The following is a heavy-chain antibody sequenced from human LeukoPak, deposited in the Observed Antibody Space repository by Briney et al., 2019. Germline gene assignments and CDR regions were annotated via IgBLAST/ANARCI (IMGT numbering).Heavy chain of an antibody. J-gene: IGHJ3*02. V-gene: IGHV4-30-2*01. CDR2: IYHSGST. CDR3: ARERRRGVYYGSSGYYYTHDAFDI. Sequence: SETLSLTCAVSGGSISSGGYSWSWIRQPPGKGLEWIGYIYHSGSTYYNPSLKSRVTISVDRSKNQFSLKLSSVTAADTAVYYCARERRRGVYYGSSGYYYTHDAFDIWGQGTMVTVSS. D-gene: IGHD3-22*01. CDR1: GGSISSGGYS.